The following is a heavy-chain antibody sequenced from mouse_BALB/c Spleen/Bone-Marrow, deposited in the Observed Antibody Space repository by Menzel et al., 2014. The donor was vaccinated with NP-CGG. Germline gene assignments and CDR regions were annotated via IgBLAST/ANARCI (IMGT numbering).Heavy chain of an antibody. CDR2: INPYNDGS. CDR3: ARSDYRYRMDY. V-gene: IGHV1-14*01. CDR1: GYTFTSYV. J-gene: IGHJ4*01. Sequence: EVKLQESGPELVKPGASVKMSCKASGYTFTSYVMHWVKQKPGQGLEWIGYINPYNDGSKYNEKFKGKATLNSDKSSSTAYMELSSLTSEDSAVYYCARSDYRYRMDYWGQGTSVTVSS. D-gene: IGHD2-14*01.